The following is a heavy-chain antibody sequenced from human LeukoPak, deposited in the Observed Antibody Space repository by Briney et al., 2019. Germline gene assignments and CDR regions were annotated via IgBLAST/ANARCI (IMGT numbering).Heavy chain of an antibody. V-gene: IGHV3-48*03. J-gene: IGHJ4*02. CDR2: INSDGSTI. CDR1: GFTFSSYE. Sequence: GGSLRLSCAASGFTFSSYEMNWFRQAPGKGLEWVSYINSDGSTIYYADSVKGRFTISRDNAKNSLSQQMNSLRAEDTAVYYCARMHRGGELSFPFFDYWGQGTLVTVSS. D-gene: IGHD3-16*02. CDR3: ARMHRGGELSFPFFDY.